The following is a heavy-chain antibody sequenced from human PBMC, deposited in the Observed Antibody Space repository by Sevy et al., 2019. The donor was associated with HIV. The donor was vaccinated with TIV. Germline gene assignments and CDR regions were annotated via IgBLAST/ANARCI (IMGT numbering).Heavy chain of an antibody. CDR2: INQDGSEK. CDR3: ARDRWAKYPEDGFDI. J-gene: IGHJ3*02. V-gene: IGHV3-7*01. Sequence: GGSLRLSCAASGFSFSNYWMSWVRQAPGKGLEWVANINQDGSEKKFVGSVKGRFTISRDNAKNSVYLQMNSLTAEDTAVYYCARDRWAKYPEDGFDIWGQGTMVTVSS. CDR1: GFSFSNYW.